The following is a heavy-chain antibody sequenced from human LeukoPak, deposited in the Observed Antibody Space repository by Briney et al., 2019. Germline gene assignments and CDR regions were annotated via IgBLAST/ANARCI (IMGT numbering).Heavy chain of an antibody. CDR3: ASAIPDYGDYADY. D-gene: IGHD4-17*01. CDR2: INHSGST. J-gene: IGHJ4*02. V-gene: IGHV4-34*01. CDR1: GGSFSGYY. Sequence: PSETLSLTCAVYGGSFSGYYWSWIRQPPGKGLEWIGEINHSGSTNYNPSLKSRVTISVDTSKNQFSLKLSSVTAADTAVYYCASAIPDYGDYADYWGQGTLVIVSS.